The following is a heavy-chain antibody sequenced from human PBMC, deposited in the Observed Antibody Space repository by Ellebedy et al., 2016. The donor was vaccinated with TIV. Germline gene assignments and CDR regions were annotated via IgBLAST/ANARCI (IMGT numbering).Heavy chain of an antibody. CDR2: ISRSGVTL. CDR1: GFTFSDYY. Sequence: GESLKISCAASGFTFSDYYVSWIRQAPGKGLEWVSYISRSGVTLYNADSVKGRFTISRDNAKSSLYLQMNSLRVEDTAVYYCARVLSSGYDLGDYYYYYFYLDVWGKGTTVTVSS. V-gene: IGHV3-11*01. J-gene: IGHJ6*03. D-gene: IGHD5-12*01. CDR3: ARVLSSGYDLGDYYYYYFYLDV.